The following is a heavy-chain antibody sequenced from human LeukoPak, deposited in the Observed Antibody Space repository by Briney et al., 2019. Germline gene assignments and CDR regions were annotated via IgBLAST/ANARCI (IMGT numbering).Heavy chain of an antibody. Sequence: ASVKVSCKASGYTFTSYGISWVRQAPGQRLEWMGWISAYNGNTNYAQKLQGRVTMTTDTSTSTAYMELRSLRSDDTAVYYCAMRVATIFQSDYWGQGTLVTVSS. V-gene: IGHV1-18*01. CDR2: ISAYNGNT. J-gene: IGHJ4*02. CDR3: AMRVATIFQSDY. D-gene: IGHD5-12*01. CDR1: GYTFTSYG.